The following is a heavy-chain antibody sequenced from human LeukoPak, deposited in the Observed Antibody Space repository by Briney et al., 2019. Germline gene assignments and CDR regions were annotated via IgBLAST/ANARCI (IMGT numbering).Heavy chain of an antibody. CDR3: ARLPVPPSCYADY. V-gene: IGHV4-34*01. CDR2: IYYSGST. Sequence: SETLSLTCAVYGGSFSGYYWSWIRQPPGKGLEWIGSIYYSGSTYYNPSLKSRVTISVDTSKNQFSLKLSSVTAADTAVYYCARLPVPPSCYADYWGQGTLVTVSS. J-gene: IGHJ4*02. D-gene: IGHD2-15*01. CDR1: GGSFSGYY.